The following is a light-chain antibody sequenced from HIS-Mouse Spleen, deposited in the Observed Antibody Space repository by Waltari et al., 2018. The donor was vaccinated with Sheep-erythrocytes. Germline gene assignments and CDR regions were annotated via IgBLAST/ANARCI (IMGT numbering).Light chain of an antibody. CDR1: SSDVGSYNL. V-gene: IGLV2-23*01. Sequence: QSALTQPASVSGSPGQSITIPCTGTSSDVGSYNLVSWYQQPPGKAPKLMIYEGSKRPSGVSNRFSGYKSGNTASLTISGLQAEDEADYYCCSYAGSSTWVFGGGTKLTVL. CDR3: CSYAGSSTWV. CDR2: EGS. J-gene: IGLJ3*02.